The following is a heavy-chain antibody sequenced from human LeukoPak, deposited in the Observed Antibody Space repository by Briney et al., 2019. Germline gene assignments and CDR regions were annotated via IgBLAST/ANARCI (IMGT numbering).Heavy chain of an antibody. CDR3: ARTIDYYDSSGPFDY. CDR2: IKQDGSEK. CDR1: GFTFSSYW. Sequence: GGSLRLSCAASGFTFSSYWMSWVRQAPGKGLEWVANIKQDGSEKYYVDSVKGRFTISRDNAKNSLYLQMNSLRAEDTAVYYCARTIDYYDSSGPFDYWGQGTLVTVSS. V-gene: IGHV3-7*01. J-gene: IGHJ4*02. D-gene: IGHD3-22*01.